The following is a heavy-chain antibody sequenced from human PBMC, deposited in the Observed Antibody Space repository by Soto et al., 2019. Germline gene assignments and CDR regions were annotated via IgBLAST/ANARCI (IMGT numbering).Heavy chain of an antibody. CDR1: EFTFSTYG. V-gene: IGHV3-23*01. J-gene: IGHJ3*02. D-gene: IGHD2-15*01. Sequence: EVQLLESGGGLVQPGGSLRLSCAASEFTFSTYGMTWVRQAPGKGLEWVSGITGSGDSTYYADSVKGRFTISRDNSKNTMYLQRNRLRAEDTAAYYCAHHRYTYCRGGGCLMGPAFDIWGQGTMVTVSS. CDR3: AHHRYTYCRGGGCLMGPAFDI. CDR2: ITGSGDST.